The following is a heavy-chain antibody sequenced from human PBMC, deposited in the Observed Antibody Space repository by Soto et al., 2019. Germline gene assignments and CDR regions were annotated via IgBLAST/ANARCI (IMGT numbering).Heavy chain of an antibody. J-gene: IGHJ4*02. CDR1: GFTFSSYA. D-gene: IGHD2-15*01. CDR3: AKVQHIVVVVAAIDY. V-gene: IGHV3-23*01. CDR2: ISGSGGST. Sequence: GGSLRLSCAASGFTFSSYAMSWVRQAPGKGLEWVSAISGSGGSTYYADSVKGRFTMSRDNSKNTLYLQMNSLRAEETAVYYCAKVQHIVVVVAAIDYWGQGTLVTVSS.